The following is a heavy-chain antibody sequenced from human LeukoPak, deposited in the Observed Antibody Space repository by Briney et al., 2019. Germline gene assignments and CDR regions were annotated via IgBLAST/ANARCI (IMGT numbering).Heavy chain of an antibody. CDR2: IWDDGSDK. D-gene: IGHD6-13*01. V-gene: IGHV3-33*08. CDR3: VREVYTSSWYWFDP. Sequence: GGSLRLSCVASGFTFTNHGMHWVRQAPGKGLEWVASIWDDGSDKYSADSVRGRFTISRDNSKKTLYLQMNSLRAEDTAVYYCVREVYTSSWYWFDPWGQGTLVTVSS. J-gene: IGHJ5*02. CDR1: GFTFTNHG.